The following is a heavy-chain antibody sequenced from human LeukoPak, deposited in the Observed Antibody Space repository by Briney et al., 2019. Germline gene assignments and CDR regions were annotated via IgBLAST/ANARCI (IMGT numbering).Heavy chain of an antibody. V-gene: IGHV1-69*04. Sequence: ASVKVSCKASGGTFSSYAISWVRQAPGQGLEWMGRIIPILGIANYAQKFQGRVTITADKSTSTAYMELSSLRSEDTAVYYCASTTYCGGDCHIQNDAFDIWAKGQWSPSPQ. J-gene: IGHJ3*02. D-gene: IGHD2-21*02. CDR3: ASTTYCGGDCHIQNDAFDI. CDR2: IIPILGIA. CDR1: GGTFSSYA.